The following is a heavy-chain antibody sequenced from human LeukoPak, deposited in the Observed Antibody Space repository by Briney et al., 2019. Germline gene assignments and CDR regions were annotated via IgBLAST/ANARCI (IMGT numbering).Heavy chain of an antibody. J-gene: IGHJ4*02. CDR1: GFTFSSFD. Sequence: GGYLRFSCAASGFTFSSFDMHWVRQAPGKGLERVAFIRYDGSNKYYADSVKGRFTISRDNSKNTLYLQMNSLRAEDTAVYYCAKDLDGAKIAVAGTFDYWGQGTLVTVSS. D-gene: IGHD6-19*01. V-gene: IGHV3-30*02. CDR3: AKDLDGAKIAVAGTFDY. CDR2: IRYDGSNK.